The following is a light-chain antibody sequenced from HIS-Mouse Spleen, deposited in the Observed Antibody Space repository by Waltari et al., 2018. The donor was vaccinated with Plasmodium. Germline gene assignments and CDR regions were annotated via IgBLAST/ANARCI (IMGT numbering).Light chain of an antibody. Sequence: QSALTQPASVSGSPGQSITISCTGTSSDVGSYNLVSWYQQHPGKAPKLMVIEGRKRPSGVSNRFSGSKSGNTASLTISGLQAEDEADYYCCSYAGSSTFHVVFGGGTKLTVL. V-gene: IGLV2-23*03. CDR2: EGR. CDR3: CSYAGSSTFHVV. CDR1: SSDVGSYNL. J-gene: IGLJ2*01.